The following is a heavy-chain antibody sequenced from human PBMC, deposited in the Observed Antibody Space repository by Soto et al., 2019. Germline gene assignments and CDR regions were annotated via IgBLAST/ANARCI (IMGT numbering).Heavy chain of an antibody. D-gene: IGHD3-10*01. CDR3: ARAGNEYCVDV. CDR2: FYTSGTT. CDR1: GGSISSYY. Sequence: QVQLQESGPGLVKPSETLSLTCTVSGGSISSYYWSWIRQSAGQGLEWSGRFYTSGTTHYNPSLQSRLSLSADTSKNQLSLTLTSATAADTGVYYCARAGNEYCVDVWGQRTTLTVSS. J-gene: IGHJ6*02. V-gene: IGHV4-4*07.